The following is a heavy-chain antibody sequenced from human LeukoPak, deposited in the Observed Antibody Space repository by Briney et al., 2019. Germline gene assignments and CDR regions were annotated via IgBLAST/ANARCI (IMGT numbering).Heavy chain of an antibody. J-gene: IGHJ4*02. CDR1: GFTFSSYS. CDR3: ARDSMLWLGGSSGWYDY. V-gene: IGHV3-21*01. D-gene: IGHD6-19*01. CDR2: ISSSSSYI. Sequence: PGGSLRLSCAASGFTFSSYSVNWVRQAPGKGLEWVSSISSSSSYIYYADSVKGRFTISRDNAKNSLYLQMNSLRAEDTAVYYCARDSMLWLGGSSGWYDYWGQGTLVTVSS.